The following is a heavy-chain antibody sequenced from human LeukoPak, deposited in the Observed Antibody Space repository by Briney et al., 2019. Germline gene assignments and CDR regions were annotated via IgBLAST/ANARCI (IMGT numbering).Heavy chain of an antibody. D-gene: IGHD6-13*01. J-gene: IGHJ4*02. CDR2: IYYSGST. CDR3: ARIPGIAAAIYYFDY. V-gene: IGHV4-39*01. Sequence: SETLSLTCTVSGGSISSSGYYWGWIRQPPGKGLEWIGSIYYSGSTYYNPSLKSRVTISVDTSKNQFSLKLSSVTAADTAVYYCARIPGIAAAIYYFDYWGQGTLVTVSS. CDR1: GGSISSSGYY.